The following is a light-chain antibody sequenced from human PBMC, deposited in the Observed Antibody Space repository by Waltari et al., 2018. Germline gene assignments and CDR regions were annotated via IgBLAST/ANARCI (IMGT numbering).Light chain of an antibody. CDR2: VAS. V-gene: IGKV3-15*01. J-gene: IGKJ1*01. CDR1: QSVSSN. Sequence: EIVMTQSPATLSVSPGERATLSCRASQSVSSNLAWYQQKPGQAPRLLIYVASTRATGIPARFSGRGSGTEFTLTISSMQSADFAVYYCQQYNTLPPWTFGQGTKVEIK. CDR3: QQYNTLPPWT.